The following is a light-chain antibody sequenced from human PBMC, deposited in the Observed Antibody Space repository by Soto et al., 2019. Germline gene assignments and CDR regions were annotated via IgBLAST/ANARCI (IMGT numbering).Light chain of an antibody. J-gene: IGKJ5*01. Sequence: PGERATLSCRASRSVRIYLAWYQQKPGQAPRLLIYDASNRAAGIPARFSGSGSETDFTLTISNLEPEDFAVYYCQQRYAWPPITFGQGTRLEIK. CDR1: RSVRIY. CDR2: DAS. V-gene: IGKV3-11*01. CDR3: QQRYAWPPIT.